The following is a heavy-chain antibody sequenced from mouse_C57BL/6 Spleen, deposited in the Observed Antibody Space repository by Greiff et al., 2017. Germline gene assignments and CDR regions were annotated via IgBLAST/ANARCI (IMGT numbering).Heavy chain of an antibody. J-gene: IGHJ3*01. CDR1: GYTFTSYW. V-gene: IGHV1-55*01. CDR3: ASSSNYLAWFAY. Sequence: QVQLQQPGAELVKPGASVKLSCKASGYTFTSYWITWVKQRPGRGLEGIGDIYPGSGSTNYNEKFKSKATLTVDTSYSTAYMQLSSLTSEDSAVYYGASSSNYLAWFAYWGQGTQVTVAA. CDR2: IYPGSGST. D-gene: IGHD2-5*01.